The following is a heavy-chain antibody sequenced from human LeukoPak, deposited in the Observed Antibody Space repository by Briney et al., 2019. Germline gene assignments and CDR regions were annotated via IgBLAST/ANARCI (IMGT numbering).Heavy chain of an antibody. CDR2: IYYSGST. Sequence: SETLSLTCTVSGGSISIYYWTWIRQPPGKGLEWIGYIYYSGSTNYNPSLKSRVTISVDTSKNQFSLKLSSVTAADTAVYYCARVSGRFTWYFDLWGRGTLVTVSS. J-gene: IGHJ2*01. CDR3: ARVSGRFTWYFDL. CDR1: GGSISIYY. V-gene: IGHV4-59*01.